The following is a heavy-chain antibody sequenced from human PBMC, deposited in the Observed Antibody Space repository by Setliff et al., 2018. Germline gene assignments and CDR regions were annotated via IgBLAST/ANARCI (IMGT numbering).Heavy chain of an antibody. CDR3: TRVIDAFYNYPDV. CDR1: GGSIRNYY. J-gene: IGHJ6*04. Sequence: SETLSLTCTVSGGSIRNYYRSWIRQPPGKGLEWIGYIYYSGNTNYNPSLKSRVTISVDTSKNQFSLKLSSVTAADTAIYYCTRVIDAFYNYPDVWGKGIRVTVSS. D-gene: IGHD2-21*01. CDR2: IYYSGNT. V-gene: IGHV4-59*01.